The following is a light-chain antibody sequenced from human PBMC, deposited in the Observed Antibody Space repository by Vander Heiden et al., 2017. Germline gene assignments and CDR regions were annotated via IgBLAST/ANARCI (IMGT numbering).Light chain of an antibody. CDR3: QQYDNLPIT. V-gene: IGKV1-33*01. CDR1: HDISNY. CDR2: GAS. J-gene: IGKJ5*01. Sequence: DIQMTQSPSTLSASVGARATITCQASHDISNYLNWYQQKPGKAPKLLIYGASSLETGVPSRFSGSGSGADFTFTISSLQPEDIATYYCQQYDNLPITFGQGTRLEIK.